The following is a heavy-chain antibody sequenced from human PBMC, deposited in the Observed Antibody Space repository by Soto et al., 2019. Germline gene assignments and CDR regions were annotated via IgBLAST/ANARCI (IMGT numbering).Heavy chain of an antibody. V-gene: IGHV1-3*01. Sequence: GASVKVSCKASGYTFTSYAMHWVRQAPGQRLEWMGWINAGNGNTKYSQKFKGRVTITRDTSASTDYMKMSSLRSEDTAEYYCARGSGYDHDAFDIWGQGTMVTVSS. D-gene: IGHD5-12*01. J-gene: IGHJ3*02. CDR3: ARGSGYDHDAFDI. CDR2: INAGNGNT. CDR1: GYTFTSYA.